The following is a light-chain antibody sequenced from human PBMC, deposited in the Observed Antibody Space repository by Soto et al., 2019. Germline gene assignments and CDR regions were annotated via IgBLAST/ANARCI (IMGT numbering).Light chain of an antibody. CDR3: VAWDDSLKAYV. V-gene: IGLV1-44*01. J-gene: IGLJ1*01. Sequence: QSLLTQSPSASRTPGQRVTVSCSGSTSNIGRDVVNWYQLLPGAAPKLFIYANNQRPSGVPDRFSGSKSGTSASLAISGLHSEDEADYHCVAWDDSLKAYVFGTGTKVTVL. CDR2: ANN. CDR1: TSNIGRDV.